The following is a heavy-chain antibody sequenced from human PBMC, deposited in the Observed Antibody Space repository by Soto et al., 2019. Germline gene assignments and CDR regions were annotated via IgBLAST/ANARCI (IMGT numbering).Heavy chain of an antibody. CDR2: IYSGGDT. V-gene: IGHV3-66*01. CDR3: AREGRGGGWFDP. Sequence: EVQLVESGGGLVQPGGSLRLSCAVSGFTVSSNYMNWVRQAPGKGLEWVSVIYSGGDTYYADSVKDRFTISRDNSKNTLYLQMNSLRAEDTAVYYGAREGRGGGWFDPWGQGTLVTVSS. CDR1: GFTVSSNY. J-gene: IGHJ5*02. D-gene: IGHD3-10*01.